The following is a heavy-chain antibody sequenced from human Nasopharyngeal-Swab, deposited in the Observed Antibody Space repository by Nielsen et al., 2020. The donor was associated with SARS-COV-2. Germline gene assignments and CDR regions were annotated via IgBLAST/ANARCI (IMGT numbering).Heavy chain of an antibody. CDR2: IIPILGIA. CDR3: ARDEGITMVRGDLAGMDV. V-gene: IGHV1-69*04. Sequence: SSVKVSCKASGCTFSSYAISWVRQAPGQGLEWMGRIIPILGIANYAQKFQGRVTITADKSTSTAYMELSSLGSEDTAVYYCARDEGITMVRGDLAGMDVWGQGTTVTVSS. CDR1: GCTFSSYA. D-gene: IGHD3-10*01. J-gene: IGHJ6*02.